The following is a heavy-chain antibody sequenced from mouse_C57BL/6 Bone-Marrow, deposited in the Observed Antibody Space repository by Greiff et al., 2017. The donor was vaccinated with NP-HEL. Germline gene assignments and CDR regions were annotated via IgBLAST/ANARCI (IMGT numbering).Heavy chain of an antibody. V-gene: IGHV12-3*01. J-gene: IGHJ3*01. Sequence: VQVVESGPGLVKPSQSLFLTCSITGFPITSGYYWIWIRQSPGKPLEWMGYITHSGETFYNPSLQSPISITRETSKNQFFLQLNSVTTEDTAMYYCAGDRWITTVVKAYWGQGTLVTVSA. CDR2: ITHSGET. D-gene: IGHD1-1*01. CDR3: AGDRWITTVVKAY. CDR1: GFPITSGYY.